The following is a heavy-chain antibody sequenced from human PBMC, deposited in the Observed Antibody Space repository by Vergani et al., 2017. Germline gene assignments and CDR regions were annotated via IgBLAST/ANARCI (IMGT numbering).Heavy chain of an antibody. J-gene: IGHJ4*02. CDR2: VNPEGTNT. CDR3: TGSLLYCISAGCFPLQVDS. CDR1: GFTFSRHW. Sequence: EVQLVESGGGLVQPGGSLRLSCAASGFTFSRHWMHWVRQAPGKGLVWVSRVNPEGTNTPYADSVKGRFTISRDNAVNSLYLQMNSLRVEDTAFYYCTGSLLYCISAGCFPLQVDSWGQGALVTVAS. D-gene: IGHD2-2*01. V-gene: IGHV3-74*01.